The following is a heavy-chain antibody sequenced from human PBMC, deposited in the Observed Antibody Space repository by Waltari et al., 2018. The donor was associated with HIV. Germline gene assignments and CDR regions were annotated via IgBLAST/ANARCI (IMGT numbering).Heavy chain of an antibody. D-gene: IGHD3-16*01. V-gene: IGHV4-39*01. CDR3: ARLRFHSLYYFDS. CDR1: GPSISSRSYY. J-gene: IGHJ4*02. CDR2: IYYSGTA. Sequence: QLHLQESGPGLVKPSETLSLTCSVSGPSISSRSYYWAWTRQPPGKGLEWIGAIYYSGTAYYNPSVKSRVSASLDASKNELSLKLTSVTATDTALYYCARLRFHSLYYFDSWGPGILVTVSS.